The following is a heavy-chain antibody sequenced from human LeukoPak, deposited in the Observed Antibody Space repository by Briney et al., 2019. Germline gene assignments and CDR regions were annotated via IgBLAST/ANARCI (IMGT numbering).Heavy chain of an antibody. CDR1: GYTFTNYY. V-gene: IGHV1-46*01. CDR3: ASGGVLRGDPTKKDY. D-gene: IGHD3-16*01. Sequence: GASVKVSCKASGYTFTNYYMHWVRQAPGQGLEWMGIINPSDGRTSYAQKFQGRVTMTRDTSTSTVYMELSSLRSEDTAVYYCASGGVLRGDPTKKDYWGQGTLVTVSS. CDR2: INPSDGRT. J-gene: IGHJ4*02.